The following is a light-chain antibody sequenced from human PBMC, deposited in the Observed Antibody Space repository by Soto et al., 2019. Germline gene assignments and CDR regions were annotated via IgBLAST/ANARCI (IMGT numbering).Light chain of an antibody. V-gene: IGKV1-5*01. CDR2: HAS. CDR1: ESSSNW. CDR3: PQYRTYS. J-gene: IGKJ1*01. Sequence: IQLTQSPTTLQASVGDRVTLTCRASESSSNWLAWYQQRPGTAPKLLIYHASILETAVPSRFSGNGSGTEFTLTISSLQPGDFATYYCPQYRTYSFGQGSRVELK.